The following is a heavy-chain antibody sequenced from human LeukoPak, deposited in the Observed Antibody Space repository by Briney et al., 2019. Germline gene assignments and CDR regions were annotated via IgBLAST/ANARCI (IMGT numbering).Heavy chain of an antibody. J-gene: IGHJ4*02. V-gene: IGHV3-30*02. CDR1: GFSFSNYG. D-gene: IGHD5-18*01. Sequence: GGSLRLSCTASGFSFSNYGMQWVRQAPDKGLEWLAFIRYDGKTIYYADSVKGRFTISRDNSKNTLYLQMNSLRPEDTAVYFCARFAVYVDAPIVTAYYFDYWGQGTLVTVSS. CDR3: ARFAVYVDAPIVTAYYFDY. CDR2: IRYDGKTI.